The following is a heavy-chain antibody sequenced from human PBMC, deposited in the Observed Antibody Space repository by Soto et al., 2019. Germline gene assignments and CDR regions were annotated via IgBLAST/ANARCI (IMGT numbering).Heavy chain of an antibody. J-gene: IGHJ5*02. CDR2: IYYSGNT. V-gene: IGHV4-39*01. CDR1: GGSISNSGYY. CDR3: ARLSQTRDNCFDP. Sequence: SETLSLTCTVSGGSISNSGYYWGWISQHPEKGLEMIGSIYYSGNTHYNPSLKSRVTISVDTSKNQFSLKVNSVTAADTAVYYCARLSQTRDNCFDPWGQGILVTVSS.